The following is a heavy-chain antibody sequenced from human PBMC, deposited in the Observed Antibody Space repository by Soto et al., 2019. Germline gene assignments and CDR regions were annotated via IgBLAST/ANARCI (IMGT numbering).Heavy chain of an antibody. Sequence: SETLSLTCTVSGGSISSSSYYWGWIRQPPGKGLEWIGSIYYSGSTYYNPSLKSRVTISVDTSKNQFSLKLSSVTAADTAVYYCARRLHDDYSTKQGPNNWFDPWGQGTLVTVSS. J-gene: IGHJ5*02. CDR1: GGSISSSSYY. D-gene: IGHD4-4*01. CDR2: IYYSGST. CDR3: ARRLHDDYSTKQGPNNWFDP. V-gene: IGHV4-39*01.